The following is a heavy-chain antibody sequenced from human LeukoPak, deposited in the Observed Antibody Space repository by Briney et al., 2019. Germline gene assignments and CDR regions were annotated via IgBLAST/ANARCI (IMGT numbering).Heavy chain of an antibody. J-gene: IGHJ6*02. Sequence: GESLKISCTGSGYSFTSYWIGWVRQMPGKGLEWMGIIYPGDSDTRYSPSFQGQVTISADKSISTAYLQWSSLKASDTAMYYCARRLGGSGSYRYYYGMDVWGQGTTVTVSS. V-gene: IGHV5-51*01. CDR1: GYSFTSYW. CDR2: IYPGDSDT. CDR3: ARRLGGSGSYRYYYGMDV. D-gene: IGHD3-10*01.